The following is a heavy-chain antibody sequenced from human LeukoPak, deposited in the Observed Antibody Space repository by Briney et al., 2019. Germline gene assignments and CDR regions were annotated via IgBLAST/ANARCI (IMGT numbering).Heavy chain of an antibody. CDR3: AKDSRFGELSTVHYYYGMDV. D-gene: IGHD3-10*01. CDR2: IRYDGSNK. V-gene: IGHV3-30*02. Sequence: GGSLRLSCAASGFTFSSYGMHWVRQAPGKGLEWVAFIRYDGSNKYYADSVKGRFTISRDNSKNTLYLQMNSLRAEDTAVYYCAKDSRFGELSTVHYYYGMDVWGQGTTVTVSS. J-gene: IGHJ6*02. CDR1: GFTFSSYG.